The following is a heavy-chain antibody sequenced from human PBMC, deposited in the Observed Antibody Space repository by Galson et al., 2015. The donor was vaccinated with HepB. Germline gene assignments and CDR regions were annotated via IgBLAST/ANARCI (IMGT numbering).Heavy chain of an antibody. V-gene: IGHV3-33*01. D-gene: IGHD4-17*01. CDR2: IWYDGSNK. J-gene: IGHJ4*02. Sequence: YLRLSCAASGFTFSSYGMHWVRQAPGKGLEWVAVIWYDGSNKYYADSVKGRFTISRDNSKNTLYLQMNSLRAEDTAVYYCARDVGRGKGDYVVDYWGQGTLVTVSS. CDR3: ARDVGRGKGDYVVDY. CDR1: GFTFSSYG.